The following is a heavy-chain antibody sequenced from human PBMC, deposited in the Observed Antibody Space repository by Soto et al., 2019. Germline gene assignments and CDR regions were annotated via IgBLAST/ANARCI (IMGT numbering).Heavy chain of an antibody. CDR1: GGTVSRYT. D-gene: IGHD2-2*01. Sequence: ASVKVSCKAAGGTVSRYTISWVRQAPGQGLEWMGGITPMFVTANYAQKFQGRVIIAAYEATSGAYMDLRSLVSDDAAMYCCSIYHLELFRFEYWGQGPLVTLS. V-gene: IGHV1-69*01. J-gene: IGHJ4*02. CDR3: SIYHLELFRFEY. CDR2: ITPMFVTA.